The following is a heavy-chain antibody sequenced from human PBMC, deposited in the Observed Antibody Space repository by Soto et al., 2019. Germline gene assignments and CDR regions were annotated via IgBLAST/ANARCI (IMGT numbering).Heavy chain of an antibody. V-gene: IGHV4-59*01. J-gene: IGHJ4*02. CDR3: AAAPRY. CDR1: GGSISGYY. CDR2: IYYSGST. D-gene: IGHD2-15*01. Sequence: QVQLQESGPGLVKPSETLSLTCSVSGGSISGYYWSWIRQTPEKGLEWIGYIYYSGSTNYNPSPKSRVTMLIDMSKNQFSLKLTSVSAADTAVYYCAAAPRYWGQGILVTVSS.